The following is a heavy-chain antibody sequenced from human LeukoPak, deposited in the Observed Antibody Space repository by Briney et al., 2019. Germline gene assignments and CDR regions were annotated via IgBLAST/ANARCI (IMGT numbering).Heavy chain of an antibody. CDR1: AFTFSIYG. Sequence: HPWGSLRLSCVASAFTFSIYGMHWVRQAPGKGLEWVAVISYDGSKTYYADSVKGRFTISRDNSKNTLYLQMNSLRAEDTAVYYCASPGGYDFWSGPFDYWGQGTLVTVSS. CDR3: ASPGGYDFWSGPFDY. D-gene: IGHD3-3*01. V-gene: IGHV3-30*03. J-gene: IGHJ4*02. CDR2: ISYDGSKT.